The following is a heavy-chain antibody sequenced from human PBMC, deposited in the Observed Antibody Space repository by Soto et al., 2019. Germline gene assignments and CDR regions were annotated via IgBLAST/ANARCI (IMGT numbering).Heavy chain of an antibody. Sequence: EVQLLESGGGLVQPGGSLRLSCAASGFTFSSYAMSWVRQAPGKGLEWVSAISGSGGSTYYADSVKGRFTISRDNSKNTLYLQMNSLRAEDTAVYYRLMGYCSSTSCPHYFDYWGQGTLVTVSS. CDR2: ISGSGGST. V-gene: IGHV3-23*01. J-gene: IGHJ4*02. D-gene: IGHD2-2*01. CDR3: LMGYCSSTSCPHYFDY. CDR1: GFTFSSYA.